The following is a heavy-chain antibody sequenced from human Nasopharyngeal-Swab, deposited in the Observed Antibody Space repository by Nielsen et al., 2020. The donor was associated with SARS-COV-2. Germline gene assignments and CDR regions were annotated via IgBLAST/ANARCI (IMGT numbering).Heavy chain of an antibody. CDR3: AKDDVVRGDAFDI. CDR2: ISASGGST. V-gene: IGHV3-23*01. CDR1: GFTFNLYA. D-gene: IGHD3-10*01. Sequence: GESLKISRIASGFTFNLYAMAWVPRTPGWGLQWVSGISASGGSTYYTDSVKGRFAISRDNSRNTLYLQMHSLRVEDPALYYCAKDDVVRGDAFDIWGQGTMVTVSS. J-gene: IGHJ3*02.